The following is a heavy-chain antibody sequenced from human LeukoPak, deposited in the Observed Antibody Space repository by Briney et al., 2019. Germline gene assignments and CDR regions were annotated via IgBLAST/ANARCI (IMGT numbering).Heavy chain of an antibody. V-gene: IGHV4-34*01. Sequence: PSETLSLTCAVYGGSFSGYYWSWIRQPPGKGLEWIGEINHSGSTNYNPSLKSRVTISVDTSKNQFSLKLSSVTAADTAVYYCARGPVVVPAPIQLPNFDYWGQGTLVTVSS. D-gene: IGHD2-2*01. CDR2: INHSGST. J-gene: IGHJ4*02. CDR3: ARGPVVVPAPIQLPNFDY. CDR1: GGSFSGYY.